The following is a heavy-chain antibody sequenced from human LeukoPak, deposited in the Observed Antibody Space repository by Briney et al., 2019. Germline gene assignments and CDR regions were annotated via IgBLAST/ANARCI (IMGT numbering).Heavy chain of an antibody. Sequence: GASVKVSCKASGYTFTNYAMNWVRQAPGQGLEWMGWINTNTGNPTYAQGFTGRFVFSLDTSVSTAYLQISSLKAEDTAVYYCARDRPGPFVRDAFDIWGQGTMVTVSS. J-gene: IGHJ3*02. CDR2: INTNTGNP. D-gene: IGHD1-14*01. V-gene: IGHV7-4-1*02. CDR1: GYTFTNYA. CDR3: ARDRPGPFVRDAFDI.